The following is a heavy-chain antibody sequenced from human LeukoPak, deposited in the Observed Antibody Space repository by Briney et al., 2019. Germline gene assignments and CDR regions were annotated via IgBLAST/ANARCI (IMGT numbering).Heavy chain of an antibody. CDR3: ARGYKWSCDL. D-gene: IGHD1-20*01. CDR2: MNSDGTTT. J-gene: IGHJ4*02. CDR1: GFTFTIYC. V-gene: IGHV3-74*01. Sequence: GGSLRLSCAASGFTFTIYCMHWVRQAPGKGLVWVSGMNSDGTTTNYADSVKGRFTISRDNAKNTLHLEMNSLRAEDTAVYYCARGYKWSCDLWGQGTLVSVSS.